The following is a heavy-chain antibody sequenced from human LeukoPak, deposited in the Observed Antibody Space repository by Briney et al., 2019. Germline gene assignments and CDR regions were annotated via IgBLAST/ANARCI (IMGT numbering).Heavy chain of an antibody. CDR3: VRDAWFGESRA. Sequence: GGSLRLSCAASGFTFSSFWISWVRQAPGKGLEWAANIKTDGSEKYYVDSVKGRFTISRDNAKNSAYLQMNSLRVEDTAMYYCVRDAWFGESRAGGQGTLVTVSS. CDR2: IKTDGSEK. D-gene: IGHD3-10*01. V-gene: IGHV3-7*01. CDR1: GFTFSSFW. J-gene: IGHJ4*02.